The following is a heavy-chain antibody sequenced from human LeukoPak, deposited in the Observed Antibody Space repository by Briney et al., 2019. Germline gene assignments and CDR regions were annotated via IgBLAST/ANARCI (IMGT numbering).Heavy chain of an antibody. V-gene: IGHV4-38-2*02. CDR2: IYHSGST. Sequence: SETLSLTCTVSGYSICSGYYWGWIRQPPGKGLEWIGSIYHSGSTYYNPSLKSRVTISVDTSKNQFSLKLSSVTAADTAVYYCARDSPQLRYFDWLRPNWFDPWGQGTLVTVSS. CDR3: ARDSPQLRYFDWLRPNWFDP. J-gene: IGHJ5*02. CDR1: GYSICSGYY. D-gene: IGHD3-9*01.